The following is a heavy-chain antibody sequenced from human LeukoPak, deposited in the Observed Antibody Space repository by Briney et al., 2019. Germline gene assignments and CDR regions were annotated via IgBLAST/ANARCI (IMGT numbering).Heavy chain of an antibody. CDR1: GHTFTSYD. D-gene: IGHD3-16*02. CDR3: ARDLYDYVWGSYRYTSLDY. CDR2: MNPNSGNT. Sequence: ASVKVSCKASGHTFTSYDINWVRQATGQGLEWMGWMNPNSGNTGYAQKFQGRVTMTRNTSISTAYMELSSLRSEDTAVYYCARDLYDYVWGSYRYTSLDYWGQGTLVTVSS. V-gene: IGHV1-8*01. J-gene: IGHJ4*02.